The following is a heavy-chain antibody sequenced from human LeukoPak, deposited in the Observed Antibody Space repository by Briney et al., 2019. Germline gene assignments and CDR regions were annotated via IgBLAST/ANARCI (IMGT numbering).Heavy chain of an antibody. V-gene: IGHV3-9*01. Sequence: GRSLRLSCAASVFTFDDYAMHWVRQAPGKGLEWVSGISWNSGSIGYADSVKGRFTISRDNAKNSLYLQMNSLRAEDTALYYCAKVNYYDSSGYFDYWGQGTLVTVSS. J-gene: IGHJ4*02. CDR3: AKVNYYDSSGYFDY. CDR1: VFTFDDYA. CDR2: ISWNSGSI. D-gene: IGHD3-22*01.